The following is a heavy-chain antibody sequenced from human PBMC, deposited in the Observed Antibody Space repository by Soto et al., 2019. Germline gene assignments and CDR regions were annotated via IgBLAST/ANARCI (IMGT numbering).Heavy chain of an antibody. CDR3: SGGDNTCWSEMKN. D-gene: IGHD6-13*01. CDR1: GGTFTTYT. Sequence: QVQLLQSGAEVKKPGSSVKVSCKSSGGTFTTYTINWVRLAAGQGLEWMGGVIPVRNSSHVAQKLQERGTLSVDESTTTAYMELRSLRTEDTSVYYCSGGDNTCWSEMKNWGQGTLVTVSS. J-gene: IGHJ4*02. V-gene: IGHV1-69*01. CDR2: VIPVRNSS.